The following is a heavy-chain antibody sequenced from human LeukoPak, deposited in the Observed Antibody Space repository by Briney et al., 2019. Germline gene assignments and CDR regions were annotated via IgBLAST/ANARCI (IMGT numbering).Heavy chain of an antibody. J-gene: IGHJ5*02. V-gene: IGHV3-7*03. D-gene: IGHD3-10*01. CDR2: IKQDGSEK. Sequence: GGSLRLSCAASGFTFSSYWMSWVRQAPGKGLEWVANIKQDGSEKYYVDSVKGRFTISRDNAKNSLYLQMNSLRAEDTAVYYCARHELTMVRGKRWFDPWGQGTLVTVSS. CDR3: ARHELTMVRGKRWFDP. CDR1: GFTFSSYW.